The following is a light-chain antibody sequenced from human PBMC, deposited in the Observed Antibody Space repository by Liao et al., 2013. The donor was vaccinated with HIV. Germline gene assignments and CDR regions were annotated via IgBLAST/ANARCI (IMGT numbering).Light chain of an antibody. CDR3: QAWDTRADVV. V-gene: IGLV3-21*01. CDR1: NIGSKS. J-gene: IGLJ2*01. Sequence: SYELTQPPSVSVAPGKTARITCGGNNIGSKSVHWYQQKAGQAPVLVIYNDSGRPSGIPERFFGSNSGNTATLTISGTQAIDEADYYCQAWDTRADVVFGGGTKLTVL. CDR2: NDS.